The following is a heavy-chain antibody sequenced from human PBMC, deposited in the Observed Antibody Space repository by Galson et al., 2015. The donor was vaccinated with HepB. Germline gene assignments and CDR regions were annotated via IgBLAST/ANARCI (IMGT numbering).Heavy chain of an antibody. CDR3: ARLEYTYGYSFSY. J-gene: IGHJ4*02. D-gene: IGHD5-18*01. V-gene: IGHV4-34*01. Sequence: FNPSLESRLTMSVDTSKNQVSLTLNSVTAADTAVYYCARLEYTYGYSFSYWGQGTLVSVSS.